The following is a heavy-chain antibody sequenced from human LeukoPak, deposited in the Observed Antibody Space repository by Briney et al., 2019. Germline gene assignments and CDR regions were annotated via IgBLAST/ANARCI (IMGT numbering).Heavy chain of an antibody. CDR3: ASLYGSGKRWVDP. D-gene: IGHD3-10*01. CDR2: TRNKANSYTT. CDR1: GFTFSDHY. J-gene: IGHJ5*02. V-gene: IGHV3-72*01. Sequence: GGSLRLSCAASGFTFSDHYMDWVHQAPGKGLEWVGRTRNKANSYTTEYAASVKGRFTISRDDSKNSLYLQMNSLKTEDTAVYYCASLYGSGKRWVDPWGQGTLVTVSS.